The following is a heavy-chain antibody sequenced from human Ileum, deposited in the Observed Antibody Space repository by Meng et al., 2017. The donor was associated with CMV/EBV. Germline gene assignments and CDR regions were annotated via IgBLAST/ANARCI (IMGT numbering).Heavy chain of an antibody. CDR1: GYTFTSYY. CDR3: AAKIDITYFDF. CDR2: INPNGGTT. J-gene: IGHJ4*02. Sequence: SCKASGYTFTSYYLHCVRQAPGQGLEWMGVINPNGGTTAYAQKFQGRVTMTGDTSTSTIYMELNSLRSEDTAVYFCAAKIDITYFDFWGQGTLVTVSS. D-gene: IGHD1-14*01. V-gene: IGHV1-46*01.